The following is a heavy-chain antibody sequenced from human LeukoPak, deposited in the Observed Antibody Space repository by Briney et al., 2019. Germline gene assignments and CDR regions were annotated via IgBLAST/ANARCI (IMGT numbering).Heavy chain of an antibody. CDR1: GYTFTSYG. V-gene: IGHV1-18*01. D-gene: IGHD2-21*02. CDR3: VRVGFIVVVTAAFDI. CDR2: ISAYNGNT. Sequence: ASVKVSCKASGYTFTSYGISWVRQAPGQGLERMGWISAYNGNTNYAQKLQGRVTMTTDTSTSTAYMELRSLRSDDTAVYYCVRVGFIVVVTAAFDIWGQGTMVTVSS. J-gene: IGHJ3*02.